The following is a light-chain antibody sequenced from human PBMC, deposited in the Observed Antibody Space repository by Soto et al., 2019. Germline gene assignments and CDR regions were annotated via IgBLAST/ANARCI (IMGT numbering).Light chain of an antibody. CDR1: QSLLHSNGYKY. J-gene: IGKJ1*01. V-gene: IGKV2-28*01. CDR3: MQALHTPPT. CDR2: LGS. Sequence: IVMTQSPLSLPVTPGEPASISCRSSQSLLHSNGYKYLDWYLQKPGQSPQLLIYLGSNRASGVPDRFSGSGSGTDFTLKISRVEAEDVGIYYCMQALHTPPTFGQGTKVEIK.